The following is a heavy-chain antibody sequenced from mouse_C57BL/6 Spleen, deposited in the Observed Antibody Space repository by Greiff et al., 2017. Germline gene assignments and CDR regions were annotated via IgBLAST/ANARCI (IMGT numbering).Heavy chain of an antibody. V-gene: IGHV5-4*03. CDR2: ISDGGSYT. Sequence: EVKVVESGGGLVKPGGSLKLSCAASGFTFSSYAMSWVRQTPEKRLEWVATISDGGSYTYYPDNVKGRFTISRDNAKNNLYLQMSHLKSEDTAMYYCARDSGPYFDYWGQGTTLTVSS. D-gene: IGHD4-1*01. CDR3: ARDSGPYFDY. J-gene: IGHJ2*01. CDR1: GFTFSSYA.